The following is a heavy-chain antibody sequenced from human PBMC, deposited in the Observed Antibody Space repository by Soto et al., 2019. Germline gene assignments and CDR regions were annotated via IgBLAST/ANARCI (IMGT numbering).Heavy chain of an antibody. Sequence: SETLSLTCTVSGDSIITGGYYWSWIRQPPGKGLECIGYIYYSGSTNYNPSLKSRVTISVDTSKNQFSLKLSSVTAADTAVYYCARDKSGSSWYGGRYYYYGMDVWGQGTTVTVSS. J-gene: IGHJ6*02. V-gene: IGHV4-61*08. CDR3: ARDKSGSSWYGGRYYYYGMDV. CDR2: IYYSGST. CDR1: GDSIITGGYY. D-gene: IGHD6-13*01.